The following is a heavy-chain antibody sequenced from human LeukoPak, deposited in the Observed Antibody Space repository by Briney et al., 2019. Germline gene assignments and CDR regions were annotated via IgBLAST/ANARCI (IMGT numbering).Heavy chain of an antibody. V-gene: IGHV1-8*01. CDR2: MNPNSGNT. Sequence: ASVKVSCKASGYTFTSYDINWVRQATGQGLEWMGWMNPNSGNTGYAQKFQGRVTMTTNTSISTAYMELSSLRSEDTAVYYCARGNYYDSSGYNWFDPWGQGTLVTVSS. J-gene: IGHJ5*02. CDR1: GYTFTSYD. CDR3: ARGNYYDSSGYNWFDP. D-gene: IGHD3-22*01.